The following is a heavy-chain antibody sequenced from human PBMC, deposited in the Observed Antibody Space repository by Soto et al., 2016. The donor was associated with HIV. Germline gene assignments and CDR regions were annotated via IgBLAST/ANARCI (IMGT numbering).Heavy chain of an antibody. CDR2: ISSTSTDI. V-gene: IGHV3-21*06. CDR1: EFTFSTYT. J-gene: IGHJ6*02. D-gene: IGHD1-26*01. CDR3: ARDSEYYEVXTGYYYYYGMDG. Sequence: EVQLVESGGGLVRPGESLRLSCDASEFTFSTYTMNWVRQSPGKGLEWVSSISSTSTDIYYAESVKGRFTISRDNAKNSLYLQMNSLRVEDTAVYYCARDSEYYEVXTGYYYYYGMDGLGPRDHGPPSP.